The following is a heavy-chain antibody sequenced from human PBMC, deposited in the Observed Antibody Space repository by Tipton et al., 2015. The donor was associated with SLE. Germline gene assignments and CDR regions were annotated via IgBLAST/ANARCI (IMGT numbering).Heavy chain of an antibody. CDR1: GGSFSGYY. J-gene: IGHJ3*02. CDR3: ARDPSRREAFDI. D-gene: IGHD5-24*01. V-gene: IGHV4-34*01. CDR2: INHSGST. Sequence: TLSLTCAVYGGSFSGYYWSWIRQPPGKGLEWIGEINHSGSTNYNPSLKSRVTISVDTSKNQFSLKLSSVTAADTAVYYCARDPSRREAFDIWGQGTMVTVSS.